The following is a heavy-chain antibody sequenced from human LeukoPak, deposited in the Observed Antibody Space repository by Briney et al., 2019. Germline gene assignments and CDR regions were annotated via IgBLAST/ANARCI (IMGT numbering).Heavy chain of an antibody. Sequence: GASVKVSCKASGHTFTSYGINWVRQAPGQGLEWMGWISAYNGNTNYAQKLQGRVTMTTDTSTSTAYMELRSLRSDDTAVYYCAREVPYDSSVYYQPFDYWGQGTLVTVSS. V-gene: IGHV1-18*01. CDR1: GHTFTSYG. CDR3: AREVPYDSSVYYQPFDY. J-gene: IGHJ4*02. D-gene: IGHD3-22*01. CDR2: ISAYNGNT.